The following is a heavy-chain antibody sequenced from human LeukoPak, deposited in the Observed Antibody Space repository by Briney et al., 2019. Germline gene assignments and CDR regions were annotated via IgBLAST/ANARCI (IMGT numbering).Heavy chain of an antibody. Sequence: GGSLRLSCAASGFIFSSYAMSWVRQAPGKGLEWVSAISGSGGSTYYADSVKGRFTISRDNSKNTLYLQMNSLRAEDTAVYYCANSFINYDFWSGSGPAFDYWGQGTLVTVSP. J-gene: IGHJ4*02. D-gene: IGHD3-3*01. CDR2: ISGSGGST. CDR3: ANSFINYDFWSGSGPAFDY. CDR1: GFIFSSYA. V-gene: IGHV3-23*01.